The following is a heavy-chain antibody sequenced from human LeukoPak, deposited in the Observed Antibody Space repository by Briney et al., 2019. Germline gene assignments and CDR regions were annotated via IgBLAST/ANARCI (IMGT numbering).Heavy chain of an antibody. CDR1: GGSISSGSYY. J-gene: IGHJ6*03. V-gene: IGHV4-61*02. Sequence: SQTLSLTCTVSGGSISSGSYYWSWIRQPAGKGLEWIGRIYTSGSTNYNPSLKSRVTISVDTSKNQFSLKLSSVTAADTAVYYCARVRSSWYYYYCMDVWGKGTTVTVSS. D-gene: IGHD6-13*01. CDR3: ARVRSSWYYYYCMDV. CDR2: IYTSGST.